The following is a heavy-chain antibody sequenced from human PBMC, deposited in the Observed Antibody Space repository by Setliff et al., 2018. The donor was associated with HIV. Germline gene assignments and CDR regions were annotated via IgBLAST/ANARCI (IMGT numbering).Heavy chain of an antibody. J-gene: IGHJ4*02. CDR3: ARDLSKGDY. V-gene: IGHV1-24*01. CDR1: GYTLTELS. Sequence: ASVKVSCKVSGYTLTELSMHWVRQAPGKGLEWMGGFDPEDGETIYAQKFQGRVTMTRDRSTSTVYMELSSLTSDDTAVYYCARDLSKGDYWGQGTLVTVSS. CDR2: FDPEDGET.